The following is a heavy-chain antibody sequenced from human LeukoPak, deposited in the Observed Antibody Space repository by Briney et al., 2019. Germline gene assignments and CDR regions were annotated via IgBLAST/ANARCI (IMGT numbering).Heavy chain of an antibody. CDR1: GFTFSSYA. V-gene: IGHV3-23*01. Sequence: GGSLRLSCAASGFTFSSYAMSWVRQAPGKGLEWVSAISGSGGSTYYADSVKGRFTISRDNSKDTLSLQMNSLRAEDTAIYYCAKGGLYYDSTYWGQGSLVTVSS. CDR2: ISGSGGST. J-gene: IGHJ4*02. CDR3: AKGGLYYDSTY. D-gene: IGHD2/OR15-2a*01.